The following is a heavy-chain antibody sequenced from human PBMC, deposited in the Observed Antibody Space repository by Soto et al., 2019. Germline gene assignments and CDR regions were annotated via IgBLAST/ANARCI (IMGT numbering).Heavy chain of an antibody. J-gene: IGHJ4*02. CDR1: GYTFTGSS. CDR3: ARDLTGDPNY. V-gene: IGHV1-2*02. Sequence: QVQLVQSGAEVKKPGASVNVSCEASGYTFTGSSIHWVRQAPGQGLEWMGYINPNSGDTIFAQKFQGRVTMTRDTSISTAYMELSRVASDDTAVYYCARDLTGDPNYWGQGTLFTVSS. D-gene: IGHD7-27*01. CDR2: INPNSGDT.